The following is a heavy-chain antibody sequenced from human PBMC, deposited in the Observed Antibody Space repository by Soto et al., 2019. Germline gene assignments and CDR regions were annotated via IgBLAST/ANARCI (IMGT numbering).Heavy chain of an antibody. Sequence: TLSLTCTVSVRSMSYGGFSWSWIRQSPGNGLEGVGYISRLDNHYLHPSFKSRVTMSIDRIRNQFYLHLSSMTAADMAVYYCARGAGYDPFDYWGQGVLVTVSS. CDR1: VRSMSYGGFS. CDR3: ARGAGYDPFDY. J-gene: IGHJ4*02. V-gene: IGHV4-30-2*06. D-gene: IGHD5-12*01. CDR2: ISRLDNH.